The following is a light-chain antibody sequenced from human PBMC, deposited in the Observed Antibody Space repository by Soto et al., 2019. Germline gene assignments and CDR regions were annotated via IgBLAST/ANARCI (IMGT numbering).Light chain of an antibody. J-gene: IGKJ1*01. Sequence: MKQYTSYLSASVGDRVTITCRASQDIRDDFAWYQQKPGKAPKRLIYGISNLQSGVTSRVSGSGSGTEFTLLITSLQPEDLATYFCLQHIHLPPPFGLGTKVDIK. CDR1: QDIRDD. CDR2: GIS. V-gene: IGKV1-17*01. CDR3: LQHIHLPPP.